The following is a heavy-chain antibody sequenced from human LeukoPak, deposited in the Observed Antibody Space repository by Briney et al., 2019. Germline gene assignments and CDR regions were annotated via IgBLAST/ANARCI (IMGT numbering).Heavy chain of an antibody. CDR3: ARLYPGYCSSTSCYCDP. J-gene: IGHJ5*02. Sequence: GESLKISCKGSGYRFTEFWIAWVRQMPGKGLVWMGIIFPRDSDNRYSTSFQGQVTISADMSISTAYLHWSRLKASITAIYYCARLYPGYCSSTSCYCDPWGQGTLVTVSS. D-gene: IGHD2-2*03. CDR2: IFPRDSDN. V-gene: IGHV5-51*01. CDR1: GYRFTEFW.